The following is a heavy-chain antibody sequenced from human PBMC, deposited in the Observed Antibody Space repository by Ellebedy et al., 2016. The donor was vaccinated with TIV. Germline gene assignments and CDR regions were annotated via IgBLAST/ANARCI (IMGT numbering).Heavy chain of an antibody. CDR2: IYPGDSDT. J-gene: IGHJ4*02. D-gene: IGHD2-2*01. Sequence: GESLKIPXKGSGYSFTSYWIGWVRQMPGKGLEWMGIIYPGDSDTRYSPSFQGQVTISADKSISTAYLQWSSLKASDTAMYYCARPQRDCSSTSCYGSYYFDYWGRGTLVTVSS. V-gene: IGHV5-51*01. CDR1: GYSFTSYW. CDR3: ARPQRDCSSTSCYGSYYFDY.